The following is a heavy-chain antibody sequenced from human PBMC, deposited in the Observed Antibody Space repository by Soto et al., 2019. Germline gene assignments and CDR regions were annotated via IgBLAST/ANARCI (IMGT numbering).Heavy chain of an antibody. V-gene: IGHV3-11*01. CDR2: ISGSGDNK. Sequence: QVQLVESGGGLVKPGGSLRVSCAASGFSFSDYYMTWIRQAPGKGLEWVSYISGSGDNKHYADSVTGRFTISRTNAKNALYRQMDSLRVEDTAVYYCARGACITCYYDDWFDTWGQGTLVTVSS. CDR1: GFSFSDYY. D-gene: IGHD2-15*01. CDR3: ARGACITCYYDDWFDT. J-gene: IGHJ5*02.